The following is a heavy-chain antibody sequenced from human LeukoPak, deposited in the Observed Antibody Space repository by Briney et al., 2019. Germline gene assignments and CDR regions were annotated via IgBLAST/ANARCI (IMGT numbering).Heavy chain of an antibody. D-gene: IGHD6-13*01. CDR2: LSHSFGST. CDR3: AKGGSSSWDYF. CDR1: GFTFSSYG. V-gene: IGHV3-23*01. Sequence: GGTLRLSCAASGFTFSSYGMIWVRQAPGKGLEWVSALSHSFGSTYYADSVKGQFTISRDNSKNTLYLQMSSLRAEDTAVYYCAKGGSSSWDYFWGQGTLVTVSS. J-gene: IGHJ4*02.